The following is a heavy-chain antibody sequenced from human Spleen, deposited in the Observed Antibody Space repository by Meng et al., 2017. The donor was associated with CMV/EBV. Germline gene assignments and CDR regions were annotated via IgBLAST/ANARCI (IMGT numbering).Heavy chain of an antibody. Sequence: GGSLRLSCVASGFSLSNAWMNWVRQAPGKGLEWVSYISSSGYSIFYAESVKGRFTISRDNAKNSLYLQMNSLRAEDTAVYYCARNYPYYEYWGQGTLVTVSS. J-gene: IGHJ4*02. CDR2: ISSSGYSI. D-gene: IGHD3-10*01. CDR3: ARNYPYYEY. CDR1: GFSLSNAW. V-gene: IGHV3-48*04.